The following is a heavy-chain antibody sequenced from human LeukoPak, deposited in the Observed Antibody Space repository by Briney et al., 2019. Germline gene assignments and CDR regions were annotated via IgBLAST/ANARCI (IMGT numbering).Heavy chain of an antibody. CDR1: GYTFTSYD. D-gene: IGHD2-21*02. V-gene: IGHV1-8*01. J-gene: IGHJ4*02. Sequence: ASVKVSCKASGYTFTSYDINWVRQATGQGLEWMGWMNPNSGNTGYAQKFQGRVTMTRNTSISTAYMELSSLRSEDTAVYYCARAQEYCGGDCYSELWGQEPWSPSPQ. CDR3: ARAQEYCGGDCYSEL. CDR2: MNPNSGNT.